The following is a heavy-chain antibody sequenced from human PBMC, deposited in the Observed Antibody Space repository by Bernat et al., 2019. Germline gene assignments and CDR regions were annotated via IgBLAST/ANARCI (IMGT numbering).Heavy chain of an antibody. J-gene: IGHJ1*01. CDR2: ISGETT. CDR3: AKQMPCGGGCYVYFQN. V-gene: IGHV3-23*01. D-gene: IGHD2-21*02. CDR1: GFILNNYA. Sequence: EVQLLESGGGLVQPGGSLRLSCRASGFILNNYAMSWVRQAPGKGLEWVSAISGETTRDADCGKGQFTISRDDSRNTVDLQMNSLRADNAAVYYYAKQMPCGGGCYVYFQNWGQGTLVSVSS.